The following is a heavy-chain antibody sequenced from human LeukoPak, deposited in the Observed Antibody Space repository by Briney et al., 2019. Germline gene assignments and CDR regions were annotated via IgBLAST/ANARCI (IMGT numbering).Heavy chain of an antibody. V-gene: IGHV4-59*01. Sequence: SETLSLTCTVSGGSISSYYWSWIRQPPGKGLEWIGYIYYSGSTNYNPSLKSRVTISVDTSKNQFSLKLSSVTAADTAVYYCAVLSGSWTFDYWGQGTLVTVSS. CDR3: AVLSGSWTFDY. CDR2: IYYSGST. J-gene: IGHJ4*02. CDR1: GGSISSYY. D-gene: IGHD1-26*01.